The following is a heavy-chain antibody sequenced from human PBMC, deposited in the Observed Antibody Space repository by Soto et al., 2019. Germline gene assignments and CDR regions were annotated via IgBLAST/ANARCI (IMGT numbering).Heavy chain of an antibody. CDR2: VNPILSLS. CDR3: ETSYGSGYRAFDY. Sequence: QVQLVQSGAEVKRPGSSVKVSCKASGDTFNFYSINWVRQAPGLGLEWLGRVNPILSLSNYAQRFQGRVTMTADKSTSTAYMILNSLKSEDTAIYYCETSYGSGYRAFDYWGQGALVTVSS. J-gene: IGHJ4*02. CDR1: GDTFNFYS. D-gene: IGHD3-10*01. V-gene: IGHV1-69*02.